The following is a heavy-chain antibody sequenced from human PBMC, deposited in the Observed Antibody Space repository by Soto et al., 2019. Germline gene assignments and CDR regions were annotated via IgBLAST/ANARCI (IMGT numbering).Heavy chain of an antibody. CDR3: ARDRTSVYDFWSGDAFDY. V-gene: IGHV3-21*01. CDR1: GFTFSAYT. Sequence: PGGSLRLSCAVSGFTFSAYTMNWVRQAPGRGLEWVSSISSRAGYIYYADSVKGRFTISRDNAKNSLYLQMNSLRVEDTAVYYCARDRTSVYDFWSGDAFDYWGQGTLVTVSS. J-gene: IGHJ4*02. D-gene: IGHD3-3*01. CDR2: ISSRAGYI.